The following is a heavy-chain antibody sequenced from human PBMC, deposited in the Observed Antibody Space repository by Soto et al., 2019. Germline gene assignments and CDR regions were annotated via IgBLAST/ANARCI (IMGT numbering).Heavy chain of an antibody. CDR2: ISAYNGDT. V-gene: IGHV1-18*01. CDR1: GYTFTNYG. CDR3: ARVRQLVGYFYYYMDV. J-gene: IGHJ6*03. D-gene: IGHD6-6*01. Sequence: QVQLLQSGAEVKKPGASVKVSCKASGYTFTNYGITWLRQAPGQGLEWMGWISAYNGDTHYTQRLKGRVTMTTDTSTSAAYMELRGMRSDDTAVYYWARVRQLVGYFYYYMDVWGKGTTVTVSS.